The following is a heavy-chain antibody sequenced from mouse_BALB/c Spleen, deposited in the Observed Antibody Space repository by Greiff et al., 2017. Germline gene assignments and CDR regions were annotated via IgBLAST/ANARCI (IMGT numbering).Heavy chain of an antibody. V-gene: IGHV5-9-3*01. D-gene: IGHD2-1*01. CDR1: GFTFSSYA. CDR2: ISSGGSYT. J-gene: IGHJ2*01. Sequence: EVKLVESGGGLVKPGGSLKLSCAASGFTFSSYAMSWVRQTPEKRLEWVATISSGGSYTYYPDSVEGRFTISRDNAKNTLYLQMSSLRSEDTAMYYCARRGIYYGNYVDDYWGQGTTLTVSS. CDR3: ARRGIYYGNYVDDY.